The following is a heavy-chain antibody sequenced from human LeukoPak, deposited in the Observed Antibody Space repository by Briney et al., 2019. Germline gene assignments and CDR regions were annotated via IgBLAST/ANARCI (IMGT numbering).Heavy chain of an antibody. Sequence: GGSLRLSCADSEFTFSSYTLNWVRLPMPRRLEWVSGISYLGVSTSYADSVKGRLAISRDNSTNTVYLQMDRLATEDTTIYYGARMPSTEIYYFYYMDVWGKGTTVTVSS. CDR1: EFTFSSYT. CDR2: ISYLGVST. D-gene: IGHD2-2*01. V-gene: IGHV3-23*01. CDR3: ARMPSTEIYYFYYMDV. J-gene: IGHJ6*03.